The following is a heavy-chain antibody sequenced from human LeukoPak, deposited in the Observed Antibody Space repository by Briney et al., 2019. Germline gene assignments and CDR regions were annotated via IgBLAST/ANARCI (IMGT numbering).Heavy chain of an antibody. CDR3: TTVIYSGYDWRSNTDY. CDR1: GFTFSNAW. J-gene: IGHJ4*02. CDR2: IKSKTDGGTT. D-gene: IGHD5-12*01. Sequence: GGSLRLSCAASGFTFSNAWMSWVRQAPGKGLEWVGCIKSKTDGGTTDYAAPVKGRFTISRDDSKNTLYLQMNSLKTEDTAVYYCTTVIYSGYDWRSNTDYWGQGTLVTVSS. V-gene: IGHV3-15*01.